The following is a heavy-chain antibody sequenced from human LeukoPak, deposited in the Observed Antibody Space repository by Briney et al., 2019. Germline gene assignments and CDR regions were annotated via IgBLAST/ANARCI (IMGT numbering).Heavy chain of an antibody. CDR1: RFTFSNYW. V-gene: IGHV3-21*01. Sequence: GGSLRLSCGASRFTFSNYWMSWVRQAPGKGLEWVSSISSTSSYIYYADSMKGRLTISRDNAKNSLYLQMNSLRAEDTAVYYCARALWSGPVYYGMDVWGQGTTVTVSS. CDR2: ISSTSSYI. J-gene: IGHJ6*02. CDR3: ARALWSGPVYYGMDV. D-gene: IGHD3-10*01.